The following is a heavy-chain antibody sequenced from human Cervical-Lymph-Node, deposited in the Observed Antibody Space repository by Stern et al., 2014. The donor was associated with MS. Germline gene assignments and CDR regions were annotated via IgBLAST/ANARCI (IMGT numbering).Heavy chain of an antibody. Sequence: VQLVESGGGVVQPGRSLRLSCAASGFTFSFYGIHWVRQAPGKGMEWVAVISNDGNNKYYGDSVKGRFTISRDNSENTLYLQMNSLRAEDTAVYYCAKDTRYSSGWHGRDVWGQGTTVTVTS. CDR1: GFTFSFYG. CDR3: AKDTRYSSGWHGRDV. D-gene: IGHD6-19*01. CDR2: ISNDGNNK. J-gene: IGHJ6*02. V-gene: IGHV3-30*18.